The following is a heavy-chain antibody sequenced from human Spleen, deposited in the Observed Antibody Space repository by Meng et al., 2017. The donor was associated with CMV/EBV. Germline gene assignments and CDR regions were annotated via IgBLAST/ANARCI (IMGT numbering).Heavy chain of an antibody. CDR1: GFTFSTYS. J-gene: IGHJ4*02. Sequence: GESLKISCAASGFTFSTYSMNWVRQAPGKGLEWVSYISISSSTIYYADSVKGRFTISRDNAKNSLYLQMNSLRAEDTAVYYCARDRDSNYDYDYWGQGTLVTVSS. D-gene: IGHD3-3*01. CDR3: ARDRDSNYDYDY. CDR2: ISISSSTI. V-gene: IGHV3-48*04.